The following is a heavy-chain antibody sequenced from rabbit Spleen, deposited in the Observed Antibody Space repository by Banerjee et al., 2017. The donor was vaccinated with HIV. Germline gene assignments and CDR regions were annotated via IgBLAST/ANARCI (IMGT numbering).Heavy chain of an antibody. Sequence: QEQLVESGGGLVQPEGSLTLTCTASGFAFNSVYDMCWVRQAPGKGLEWIACTAADRSTFTYYASWAKGRFTCSKASSTTVTLQMTSLTAADTATYFCARNYVNAFDPWGQGTLVTVS. D-gene: IGHD1-1*01. J-gene: IGHJ2*01. CDR1: GFAFNSVYD. V-gene: IGHV1S45*01. CDR3: ARNYVNAFDP. CDR2: TAADRSTFT.